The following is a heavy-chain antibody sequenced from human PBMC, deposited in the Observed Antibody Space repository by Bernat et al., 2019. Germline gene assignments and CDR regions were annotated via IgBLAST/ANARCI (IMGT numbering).Heavy chain of an antibody. Sequence: QVQLQQWGAGLLKPSETLSLTCAVYGGSFSGYYWSWIRQPPGKGLEWIGEINHSGSTNYNPSLKSRVTISVDTSKNQFSLKLSSVTAADTAVYYCARRFGSPPVYLFDPWGQGTLVTVSS. D-gene: IGHD3-10*01. J-gene: IGHJ5*02. CDR2: INHSGST. V-gene: IGHV4-34*01. CDR1: GGSFSGYY. CDR3: ARRFGSPPVYLFDP.